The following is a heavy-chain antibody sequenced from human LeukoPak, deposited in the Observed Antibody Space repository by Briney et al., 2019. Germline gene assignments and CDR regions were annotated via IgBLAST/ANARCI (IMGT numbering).Heavy chain of an antibody. D-gene: IGHD3-22*01. Sequence: GGSLRLSCAASGFTFSSYAMSWVRQAPGKGLEWVSVISASGGRTSYADSVKGRFTVSRDNSKNTLYLQMNSLRAEDTAVYFCVEGGAPSYYDGSGDAYFDYWGQGTLVTVSS. CDR2: ISASGGRT. CDR1: GFTFSSYA. CDR3: VEGGAPSYYDGSGDAYFDY. J-gene: IGHJ4*02. V-gene: IGHV3-23*01.